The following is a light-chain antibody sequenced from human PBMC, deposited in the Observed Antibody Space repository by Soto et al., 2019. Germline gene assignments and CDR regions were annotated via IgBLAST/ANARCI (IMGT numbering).Light chain of an antibody. CDR1: QGISSF. CDR2: GAS. CDR3: QDLHTIPMS. J-gene: IGKJ3*01. V-gene: IGKV1-9*01. Sequence: IPLTQSPSSLSASVGDRVTITCRASQGISSFLAWYQQKPGKAPKLLIYGASTLQNGVPSRFSGSGPGPDFTLPICSLQPEGFATYSCQDLHTIPMSFEPGTKVYI.